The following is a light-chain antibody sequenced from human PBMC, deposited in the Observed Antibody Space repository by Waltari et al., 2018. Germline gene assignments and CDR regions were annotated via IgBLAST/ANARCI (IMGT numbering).Light chain of an antibody. J-gene: IGKJ4*01. V-gene: IGKV1-39*01. CDR2: AAS. CDR3: QQGYRTPLT. CDR1: QYINNY. Sequence: DIQMTQSPSSLSASVGDRVTITCRASQYINNYLTWYQQRPGKAPKLLIYAASTLQSGAPSRVGGSGSGTDFTLTITSLQPEDFATYFCQQGYRTPLTFGGGTKVEIK.